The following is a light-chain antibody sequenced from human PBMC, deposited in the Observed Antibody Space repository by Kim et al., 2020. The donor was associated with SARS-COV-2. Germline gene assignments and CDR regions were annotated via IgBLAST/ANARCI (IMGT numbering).Light chain of an antibody. CDR2: AAS. J-gene: IGKJ2*01. CDR3: QQYYSYPFT. CDR1: QGINNY. Sequence: ESVGDSVTITCRASQGINNYLAWFQQKPGEAPRSLIYAASNLQSGVPSKFSGSGSGTDFTLTISRLQPEDFATYYCQQYYSYPFTFGQGTKLEI. V-gene: IGKV1-16*02.